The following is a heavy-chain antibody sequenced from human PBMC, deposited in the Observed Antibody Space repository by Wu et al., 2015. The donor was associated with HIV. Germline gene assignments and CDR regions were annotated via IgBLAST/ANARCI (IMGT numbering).Heavy chain of an antibody. CDR2: IIPLFGTA. CDR3: ASHPGEPYYYYMDV. J-gene: IGHJ6*03. CDR1: GYTFTTYS. Sequence: QVQLVQSGAEVKEPGASVKISCKASGYTFTTYSIHWVRQAPGQGLEWMGGIIPLFGTATYAQKFQARVTITSDESARTSYMELSGLRSEDTAVYYCASHPGEPYYYYMDVWGKGTTVTVSS. D-gene: IGHD1-14*01. V-gene: IGHV1-69*01.